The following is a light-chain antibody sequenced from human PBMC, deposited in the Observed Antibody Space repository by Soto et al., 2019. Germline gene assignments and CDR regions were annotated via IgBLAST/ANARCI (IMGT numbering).Light chain of an antibody. J-gene: IGLJ3*02. V-gene: IGLV2-8*01. CDR1: SSDVGGYNY. CDR3: SSYGGNNYVL. Sequence: SALTQPPSASGSPGQSVAISCTGTSSDVGGYNYVSWYQQHPGKAPKLMIYEVNKRPSGVPDRFSGSKSGNTASLTVSGLQAEDEADYYCSSYGGNNYVLFGGGTKLTVL. CDR2: EVN.